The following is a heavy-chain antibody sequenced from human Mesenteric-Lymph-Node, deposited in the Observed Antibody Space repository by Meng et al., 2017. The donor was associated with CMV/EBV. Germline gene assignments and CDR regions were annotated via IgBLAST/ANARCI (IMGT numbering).Heavy chain of an antibody. V-gene: IGHV4-34*01. CDR2: IDHSGNS. CDR1: GASMSGYV. J-gene: IGHJ4*01. Sequence: AVFGASMSGYVWTWSRQSPGKGLEWIGEIDHSGNSNYNASLKSRVTISVDTSKNRFSLRLTSVTAADTALYFCARLWNSAFFYYFDYWGPGTLVTVSS. D-gene: IGHD2/OR15-2a*01. CDR3: ARLWNSAFFYYFDY.